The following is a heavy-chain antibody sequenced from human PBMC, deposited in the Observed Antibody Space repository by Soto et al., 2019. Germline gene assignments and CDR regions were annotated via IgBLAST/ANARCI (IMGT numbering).Heavy chain of an antibody. J-gene: IGHJ6*02. D-gene: IGHD3-22*01. CDR2: IIPIFDIT. CDR1: GGTFRSYS. CDR3: ARPXEGGYSSNHHYYYALDV. Sequence: SVKVSCKASGGTFRSYSISWVRQAPGQGLEWMGGIIPIFDITNYAQKFQGRVTITADESTSTAYMELSSLGSDDTAVYYCARPXEGGYSSNHHYYYALDVWGQGTTVTVSS. V-gene: IGHV1-69*13.